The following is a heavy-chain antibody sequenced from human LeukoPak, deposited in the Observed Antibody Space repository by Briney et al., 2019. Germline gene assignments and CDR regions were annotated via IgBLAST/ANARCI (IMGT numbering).Heavy chain of an antibody. J-gene: IGHJ4*02. V-gene: IGHV1-8*01. Sequence: VSVKVSCKASGYSFTRYDIKWLRQATGQGLEWMGWMNPNRGNTGYAQKFQGRVTMTRNTSISTAYMELSSLRSEDTAVYYRARGDALRNLVDYWGQGTLVTVSS. CDR3: ARGDALRNLVDY. CDR1: GYSFTRYD. CDR2: MNPNRGNT.